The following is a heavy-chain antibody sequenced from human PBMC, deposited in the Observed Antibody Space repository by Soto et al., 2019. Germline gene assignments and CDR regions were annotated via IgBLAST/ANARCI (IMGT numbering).Heavy chain of an antibody. CDR2: IYYSGST. D-gene: IGHD3-3*01. V-gene: IGHV4-30-4*01. J-gene: IGHJ4*02. CDR3: AREIYDFWSGLDY. CDR1: DGSIISGDYY. Sequence: SETLSVTCTVSDGSIISGDYYWSWIRQPPGKGLEWIGYIYYSGSTYYNPSLKSRVTISVDTSKNQFSLKLSSVTAADTAVYYCAREIYDFWSGLDYWGQGTLVTVSS.